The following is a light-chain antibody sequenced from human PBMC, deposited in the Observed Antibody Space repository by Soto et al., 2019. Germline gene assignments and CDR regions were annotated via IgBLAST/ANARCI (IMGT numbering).Light chain of an antibody. CDR2: KAS. J-gene: IGKJ4*01. CDR3: QQYNTYPLP. CDR1: QSISSW. V-gene: IGKV1-5*03. Sequence: DIQMTQSPSTLSASVGDGVTITCRASQSISSWLAWYQQKPGKVPKLLIYKASNLESGVPSRFSGSGSGTEFTLTIRSLQPDDFATYYCQQYNTYPLPFGGGTKVEIE.